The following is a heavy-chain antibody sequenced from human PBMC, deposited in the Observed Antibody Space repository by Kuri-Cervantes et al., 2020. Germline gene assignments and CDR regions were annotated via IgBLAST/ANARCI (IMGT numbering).Heavy chain of an antibody. J-gene: IGHJ2*01. CDR1: GFTFNNYA. CDR2: IKSKTDGGTT. CDR3: TTDYSDTSGYWGWYFDL. Sequence: GGSLRLSCAASGFTFNNYAMSWVRQAPGKGLEWVGRIKSKTDGGTTDYAAPVKGRFTISRDDSKTTLYLQMNSLETEDTAVYYCTTDYSDTSGYWGWYFDLWGRGTLVTVSS. V-gene: IGHV3-15*01. D-gene: IGHD3-22*01.